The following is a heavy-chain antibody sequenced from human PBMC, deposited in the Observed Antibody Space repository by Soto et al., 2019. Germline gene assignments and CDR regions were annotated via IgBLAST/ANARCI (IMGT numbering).Heavy chain of an antibody. CDR1: GYTFTSYG. CDR3: AADNWNYSGLNDAFDI. V-gene: IGHV1-18*01. J-gene: IGHJ3*02. D-gene: IGHD1-7*01. Sequence: ASVKVSCKASGYTFTSYGISWVRQAPGQGLEWMGWISAYNGNTNYAQKLQGRVTMTTDTSTSTAYMELRSLRSDDTAVYYCAADNWNYSGLNDAFDIWGQGAMVTVSS. CDR2: ISAYNGNT.